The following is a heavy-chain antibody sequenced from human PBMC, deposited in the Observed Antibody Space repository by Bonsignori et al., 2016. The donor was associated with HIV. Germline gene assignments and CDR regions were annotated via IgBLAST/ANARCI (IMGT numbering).Heavy chain of an antibody. D-gene: IGHD3-16*02. V-gene: IGHV3-74*01. CDR2: TNEDGRRT. CDR1: GFPFSFYW. Sequence: VQLVESGGGLVQPGGSLRLSCAASGFPFSFYWMHWVRQAPGKGLVWVSRTNEDGRRTDYADSVRGRFTISRDNSKNTLYLEMHSLTVEDTAVYYCGRDLSGRDDYWGQGAMVTVSS. J-gene: IGHJ4*02. CDR3: GRDLSGRDDY.